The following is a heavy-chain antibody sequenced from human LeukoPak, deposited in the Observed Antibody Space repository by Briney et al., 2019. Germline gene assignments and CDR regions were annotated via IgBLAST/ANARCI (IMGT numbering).Heavy chain of an antibody. CDR1: GGSFSGYY. Sequence: SETLSLTCAVYGGSFSGYYWSWIRQPPGKGLEWIGEINHSGSTNYNPSLKSRVTISVDTSKNQFSLKLSSVTAADTAVYYCARGQALKYYDSSGYYGYWGQRTLVTVSS. J-gene: IGHJ4*02. CDR3: ARGQALKYYDSSGYYGY. V-gene: IGHV4-34*01. D-gene: IGHD3-22*01. CDR2: INHSGST.